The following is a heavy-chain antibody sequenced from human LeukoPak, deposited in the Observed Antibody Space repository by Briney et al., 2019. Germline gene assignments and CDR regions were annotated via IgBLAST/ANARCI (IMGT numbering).Heavy chain of an antibody. J-gene: IGHJ6*04. CDR1: GFTFSDYY. D-gene: IGHD3-10*01. CDR2: ISSSSSYT. V-gene: IGHV3-11*06. CDR3: ARYGADVLLWFGESGYGMDV. Sequence: GGSLRLSCAASGFTFSDYYMSWIRQAPGKGLEWVSYISSSSSYTNYADSVKGRFTISRDNAKNSLYLQMNSLRAEDTAVYYCARYGADVLLWFGESGYGMDVWGKGTTVTVPS.